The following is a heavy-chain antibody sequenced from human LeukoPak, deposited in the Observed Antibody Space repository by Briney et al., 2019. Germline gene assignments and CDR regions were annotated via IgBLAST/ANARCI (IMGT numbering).Heavy chain of an antibody. V-gene: IGHV3-23*01. CDR1: GFTFSSYA. D-gene: IGHD4-4*01. CDR3: AKDLSRSNYAPPYYFDY. Sequence: PGGSLRLSCAASGFTFSSYAMSWVRQAPGKGLEWVSAISSSGGSTYYADSVKGRFTISRDNSKNTLFLRMNSLRAEDTAVYYCAKDLSRSNYAPPYYFDYWGQGTLVTVSS. CDR2: ISSSGGST. J-gene: IGHJ4*02.